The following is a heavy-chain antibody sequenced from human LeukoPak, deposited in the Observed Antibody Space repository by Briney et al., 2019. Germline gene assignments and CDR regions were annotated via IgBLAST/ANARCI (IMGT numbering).Heavy chain of an antibody. Sequence: PSETLSLTCTVSGYSISSGYYWGWIRQPPGKGLEWIGSIYHSGSTYYNPSLKSRVTISVDTSKNQFSLKLSSVTAADTAVYYCARFSQGDSSGQTYDYWGQGTLVTVSS. CDR1: GYSISSGYY. CDR2: IYHSGST. CDR3: ARFSQGDSSGQTYDY. V-gene: IGHV4-38-2*02. D-gene: IGHD3-22*01. J-gene: IGHJ4*02.